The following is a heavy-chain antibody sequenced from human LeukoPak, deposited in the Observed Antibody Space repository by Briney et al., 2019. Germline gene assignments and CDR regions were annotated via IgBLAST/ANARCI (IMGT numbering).Heavy chain of an antibody. D-gene: IGHD6-13*01. CDR1: GFSLSNAAMG. J-gene: IGHJ4*02. CDR3: ARILGGYTSSWPRSGPIDY. CDR2: IFSNDEK. V-gene: IGHV2-26*01. Sequence: ESGPVLLKPTETLTLTYTVSGFSLSNAAMGVSYIRQPPGQALEWLSHIFSNDEKSYNTSLKRRLTISKDPSRSQVVLTMTNMDPVDTATYYCARILGGYTSSWPRSGPIDYWGQGTLVTVSS.